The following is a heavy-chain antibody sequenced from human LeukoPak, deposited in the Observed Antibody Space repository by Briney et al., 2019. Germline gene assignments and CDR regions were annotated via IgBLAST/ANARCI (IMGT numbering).Heavy chain of an antibody. Sequence: SETLSLTCTVSGGSISSISYYWGWLGQPPGTGLDWIASIYYSGNTYYNASLKSRVTMSIDTSKNQFSLRLSSVTATDTAVYYCARDPHSSGADYWGQGTLVTVSS. CDR3: ARDPHSSGADY. CDR1: GGSISSISYY. CDR2: IYYSGNT. J-gene: IGHJ4*02. D-gene: IGHD6-19*01. V-gene: IGHV4-39*07.